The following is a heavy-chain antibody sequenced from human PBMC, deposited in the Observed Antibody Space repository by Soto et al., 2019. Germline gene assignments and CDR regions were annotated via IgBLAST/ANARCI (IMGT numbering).Heavy chain of an antibody. CDR2: IYWDDDK. Sequence: QITLKESGPTLVKPTQTLTLTCTFSGFSLSTSGVGVGWIRQPPGKALEWLALIYWDDDKRYSPSLKSRLTITKDTSKNQVVLTMTNMDPVDTATYYCAHKPYYYDSSGSRLDWYFDLWGRGTLVTVSS. V-gene: IGHV2-5*02. D-gene: IGHD3-22*01. J-gene: IGHJ2*01. CDR3: AHKPYYYDSSGSRLDWYFDL. CDR1: GFSLSTSGVG.